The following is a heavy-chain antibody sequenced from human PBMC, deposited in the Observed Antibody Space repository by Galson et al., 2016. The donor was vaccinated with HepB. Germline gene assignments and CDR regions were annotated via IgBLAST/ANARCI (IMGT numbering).Heavy chain of an antibody. CDR3: AKTVRMTTVTGFDY. Sequence: SLRLSCAASGFTFSSYGMHWVRQAPGKGLEWVAVISYDGSNKYYADSVKDRFTISRDNSKNTLYLQMNSLRAEDTAVYYCAKTVRMTTVTGFDYWGQGTLVTVSP. J-gene: IGHJ4*02. V-gene: IGHV3-30*18. D-gene: IGHD4-17*01. CDR1: GFTFSSYG. CDR2: ISYDGSNK.